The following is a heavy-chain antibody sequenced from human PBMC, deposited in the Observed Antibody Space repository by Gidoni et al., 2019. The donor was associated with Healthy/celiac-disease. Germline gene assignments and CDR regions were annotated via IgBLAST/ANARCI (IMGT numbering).Heavy chain of an antibody. J-gene: IGHJ6*02. V-gene: IGHV3-30*03. CDR2: ISYDGSNK. Sequence: SSSGMHWVRQAPGKGLEWVAVISYDGSNKYYADSVKGRFTISRDNSKNTLYLQMNSLRAEDTAVYYCASVPAAIHYSYYGMDVWGQGTTVTVSS. CDR3: ASVPAAIHYSYYGMDV. CDR1: SSSG. D-gene: IGHD2-2*01.